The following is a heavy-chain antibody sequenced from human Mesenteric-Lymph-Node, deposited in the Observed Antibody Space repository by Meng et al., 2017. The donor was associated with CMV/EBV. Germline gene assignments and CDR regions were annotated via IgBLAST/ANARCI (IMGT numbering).Heavy chain of an antibody. CDR3: ARGSSYDILTGYFDY. CDR2: INHSGST. J-gene: IGHJ4*02. V-gene: IGHV4-34*01. D-gene: IGHD3-9*01. Sequence: VQLHQWGAGLVKPSETLSVTCAVYGGSFSGYYWNWIRQSPEKGLEWIGEINHSGSTTYNPSFTSRIIISVDTSTNQISLNMSSVTAADTAVYYCARGSSYDILTGYFDYWGQGALVTVPS. CDR1: GGSFSGYY.